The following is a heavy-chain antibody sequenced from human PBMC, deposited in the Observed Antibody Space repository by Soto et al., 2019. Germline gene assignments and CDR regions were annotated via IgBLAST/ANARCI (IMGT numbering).Heavy chain of an antibody. J-gene: IGHJ6*02. CDR2: MNPNSGNT. CDR3: ATLGGLHPGYYYCYGMDV. CDR1: GYTFTSYD. Sequence: QVQLVQSGAEVKKPGASVKVSCKASGYTFTSYDINWVRQATGQGLEWMGWMNPNSGNTGYAQKLQGRVTMTRNTPRGTAYMELSRLRSEDTAVYYCATLGGLHPGYYYCYGMDVWGQGTTVTVSS. V-gene: IGHV1-8*01. D-gene: IGHD3-16*01.